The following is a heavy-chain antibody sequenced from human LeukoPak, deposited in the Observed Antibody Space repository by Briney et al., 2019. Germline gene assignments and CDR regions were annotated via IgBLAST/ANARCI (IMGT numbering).Heavy chain of an antibody. V-gene: IGHV3-11*05. J-gene: IGHJ5*02. CDR2: ISSSSSYR. CDR3: ARVGTTRDWFDP. D-gene: IGHD1-7*01. CDR1: GFIFSDYY. Sequence: PGGSLRLSCAASGFIFSDYYMSWIRQAPGKGLEWVSYISSSSSYRNFADSVKGRCTISRDNAKNSLHLQINSLRAEDTAVYYCARVGTTRDWFDPWGQGTLVTVSS.